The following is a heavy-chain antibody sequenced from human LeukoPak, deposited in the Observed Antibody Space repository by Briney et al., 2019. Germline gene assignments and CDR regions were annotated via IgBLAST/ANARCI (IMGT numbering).Heavy chain of an antibody. J-gene: IGHJ4*02. V-gene: IGHV3-11*01. CDR3: ARDQANSGYYEILDY. Sequence: GGSLRLSCAASGFTFSDYFMSWIRQAPGKGLEWVSYISSSGSFTHYADSVKGRFTISRDNAMNSLYLQMNSLRAENTAMNYGARDQANSGYYEILDYWGEEALVAVSS. CDR2: ISSSGSFT. D-gene: IGHD3-22*01. CDR1: GFTFSDYF.